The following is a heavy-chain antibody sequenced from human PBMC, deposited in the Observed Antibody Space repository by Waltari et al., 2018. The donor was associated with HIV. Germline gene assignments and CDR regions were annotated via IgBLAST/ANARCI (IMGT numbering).Heavy chain of an antibody. V-gene: IGHV4-34*01. J-gene: IGHJ6*02. D-gene: IGHD6-13*01. CDR3: ARGLGAAGTYYYYGMDV. Sequence: QVQLQQWGAGLLKPSETLSLTCAVYGGSFSGYYWSWIRQPPGKGLEWIGEINHSGSTNYNPSLKSRVTISVDTSKNQFSLKLSSVTAADTAVYYCARGLGAAGTYYYYGMDVWGQGTTVTVSS. CDR2: INHSGST. CDR1: GGSFSGYY.